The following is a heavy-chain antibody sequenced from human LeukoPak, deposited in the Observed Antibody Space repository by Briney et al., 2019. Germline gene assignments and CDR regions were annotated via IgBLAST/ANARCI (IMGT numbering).Heavy chain of an antibody. Sequence: PGGSLRLSCAASGFTFSSYAMSWVRQAPGKRLEWVSAISGSGGSTYYADSVKGGFTISRDNSKNTLYLQMNSLRAEDTAVYYCAKGTLTIVGATGWFDPWGQGTLVTVSS. CDR2: ISGSGGST. CDR1: GFTFSSYA. CDR3: AKGTLTIVGATGWFDP. V-gene: IGHV3-23*01. D-gene: IGHD1-26*01. J-gene: IGHJ5*02.